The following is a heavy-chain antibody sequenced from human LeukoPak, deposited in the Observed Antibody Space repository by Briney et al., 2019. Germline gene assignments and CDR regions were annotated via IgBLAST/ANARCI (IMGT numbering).Heavy chain of an antibody. CDR1: GFTFDSYA. V-gene: IGHV3-23*01. Sequence: PGGSLRLSCAASGFTFDSYAMSWVRQAPGRGLEWVSAISGSGGSTYYADSVKGRFTISRDNSKNTLYLQMNSLRAEDTAVYYCAKDHLWFGELSVYFFDYWGQGTLVTVSS. D-gene: IGHD3-10*01. CDR3: AKDHLWFGELSVYFFDY. J-gene: IGHJ4*02. CDR2: ISGSGGST.